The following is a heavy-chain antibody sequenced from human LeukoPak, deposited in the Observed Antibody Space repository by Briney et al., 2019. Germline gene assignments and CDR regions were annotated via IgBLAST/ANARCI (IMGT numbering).Heavy chain of an antibody. J-gene: IGHJ4*02. CDR3: ARVGAEGATTFDY. Sequence: GGSLRLSCAASGFTFSSYEMNWVRQAPGKGLEWVSYISSSGSTIYYADSVKGRFTISRDSAKNSLYLQMNSLRAEDTAVYYCARVGAEGATTFDYWGQGTLVTVSS. CDR2: ISSSGSTI. V-gene: IGHV3-48*03. D-gene: IGHD1-26*01. CDR1: GFTFSSYE.